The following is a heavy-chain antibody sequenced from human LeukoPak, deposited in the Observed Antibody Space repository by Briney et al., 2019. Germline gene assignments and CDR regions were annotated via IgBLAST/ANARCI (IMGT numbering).Heavy chain of an antibody. J-gene: IGHJ4*02. V-gene: IGHV4-39*07. CDR2: IYHSGST. Sequence: SETLSLTCTVSGGSISSGSYYWSWIRQPPGKGLEWIGSIYHSGSTYYNPSLKSRVTISVDTSKNQFSLKLSSVTAADTAVYYCARETCSSTSCYKGTFDYWGQGTLVTVSS. CDR1: GGSISSGSYY. D-gene: IGHD2-2*02. CDR3: ARETCSSTSCYKGTFDY.